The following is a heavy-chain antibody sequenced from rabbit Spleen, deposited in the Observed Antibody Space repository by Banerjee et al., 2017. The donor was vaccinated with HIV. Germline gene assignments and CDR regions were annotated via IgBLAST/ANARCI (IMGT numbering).Heavy chain of an antibody. CDR2: IDPFFGTT. CDR3: ARSAHNGGGNYIKL. J-gene: IGHJ6*01. V-gene: IGHV1S47*01. D-gene: IGHD1-1*01. CDR1: GFAFNSVYD. Sequence: QEQLVESGGGLVQPEGSLTLTCTASGFAFNSVYDMCWVRQAPGKGLEWIGYIDPFFGTTYYANWVNGRFTISNDNAQNTVFLRMTSLTVADTATYFCARSAHNGGGNYIKLWGQGTLVTVS.